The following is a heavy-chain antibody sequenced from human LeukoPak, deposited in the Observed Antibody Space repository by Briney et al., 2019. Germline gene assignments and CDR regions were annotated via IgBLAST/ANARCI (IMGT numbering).Heavy chain of an antibody. Sequence: SETLSLTCTVSGGSISSYYWSWIRQPPGKGLEWIGYIYYSGSTNYNPSLKSRVTISVDTSKNQFSLKLSSVTAADTAVYYCAREDQDLSRGGSEGGDYWGQGTLVTVSS. J-gene: IGHJ4*02. V-gene: IGHV4-59*12. CDR1: GGSISSYY. D-gene: IGHD2-15*01. CDR3: AREDQDLSRGGSEGGDY. CDR2: IYYSGST.